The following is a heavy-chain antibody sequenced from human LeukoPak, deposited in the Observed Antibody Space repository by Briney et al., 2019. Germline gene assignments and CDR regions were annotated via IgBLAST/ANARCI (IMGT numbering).Heavy chain of an antibody. J-gene: IGHJ6*04. Sequence: PSETLSLTCTVSGGSISSYYWSWIRQPPGKGLEWIGYIYYSGSTNYNPSLKSRVTISVDTSKNQFSLKLSSVTAADTAVYYCARGVRFLEWEVWGKGTTVTVSS. CDR3: ARGVRFLEWEV. CDR1: GGSISSYY. D-gene: IGHD3-3*01. CDR2: IYYSGST. V-gene: IGHV4-59*01.